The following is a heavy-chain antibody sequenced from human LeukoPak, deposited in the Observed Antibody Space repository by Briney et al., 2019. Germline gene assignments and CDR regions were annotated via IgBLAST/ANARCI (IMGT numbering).Heavy chain of an antibody. CDR1: GVSISSGGYY. J-gene: IGHJ5*02. CDR2: SYYSGST. V-gene: IGHV4-31*03. Sequence: SQTLSLTCTVSGVSISSGGYYWSGLRQHPGKGLEWIVYSYYSGSTYYNPSLKSRVTISVDTSKNQFSLKLSSVTAADTAVYYCARGSGWFDPWGQGTLVTVSS. CDR3: ARGSGWFDP. D-gene: IGHD1-14*01.